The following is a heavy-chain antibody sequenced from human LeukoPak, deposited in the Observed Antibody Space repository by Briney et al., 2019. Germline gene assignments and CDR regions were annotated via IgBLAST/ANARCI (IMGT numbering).Heavy chain of an antibody. V-gene: IGHV3-23*01. CDR1: GFTFSSYG. D-gene: IGHD5-12*01. Sequence: GGSLRLSCAASGFTFSSYGMSWVRQAPGKGLEWVSAISGSGGSTYYADSVKGRFTISRDNSKNTLYLQMNSLRAEDTAVYYCAKASGRRDSGYESYWGQGTLVTVSS. CDR2: ISGSGGST. CDR3: AKASGRRDSGYESY. J-gene: IGHJ4*02.